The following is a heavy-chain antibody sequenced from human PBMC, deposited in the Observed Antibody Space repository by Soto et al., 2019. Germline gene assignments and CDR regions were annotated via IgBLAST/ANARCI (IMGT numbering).Heavy chain of an antibody. CDR3: ARATWIQLSLFFDY. CDR2: INPYSGGT. Sequence: QVQLVQSGAEVKKPGASVKVSCKASGYTFTGYYMHWVRQAPGQGLEWMGWINPYSGGTNYAQKFQGRVTMTRDTSISTAYMELSRLRSDDTAVYYCARATWIQLSLFFDYWGQGTLVTVSS. J-gene: IGHJ4*02. D-gene: IGHD5-18*01. CDR1: GYTFTGYY. V-gene: IGHV1-2*02.